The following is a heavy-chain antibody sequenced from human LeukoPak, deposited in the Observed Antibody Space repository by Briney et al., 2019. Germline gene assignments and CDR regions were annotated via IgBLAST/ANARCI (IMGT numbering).Heavy chain of an antibody. CDR2: ISAYNGNT. CDR3: ARDRGSGSYYSPLDAFDI. Sequence: ASVKVSCKASGYTFTSYGISWVRQAPGQGLEWMGWISAYNGNTNYAQKLQGRVTMTTDTSTSTAYMELRSLRSDDTAVYYCARDRGSGSYYSPLDAFDIWGQGTMVTVSS. D-gene: IGHD3-10*01. V-gene: IGHV1-18*01. CDR1: GYTFTSYG. J-gene: IGHJ3*02.